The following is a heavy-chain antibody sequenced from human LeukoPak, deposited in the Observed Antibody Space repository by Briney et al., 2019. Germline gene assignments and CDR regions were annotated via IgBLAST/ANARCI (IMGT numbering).Heavy chain of an antibody. CDR2: IIPILGIA. Sequence: GASVKVSCKASGYTFTSYAISWVRQAPGQGLEWMGRIIPILGIANYAQKFQGRVTITADKSTSTAYMELSSLRSEDTAVYYCARETVEMATIRPLSFDYWGQGTLVTVSS. CDR3: ARETVEMATIRPLSFDY. V-gene: IGHV1-69*04. CDR1: GYTFTSYA. J-gene: IGHJ4*02. D-gene: IGHD5-24*01.